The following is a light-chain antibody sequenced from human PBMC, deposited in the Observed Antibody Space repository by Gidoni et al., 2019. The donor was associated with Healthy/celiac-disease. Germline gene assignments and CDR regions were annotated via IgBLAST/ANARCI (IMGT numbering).Light chain of an antibody. Sequence: DIQMTQSPSSLSASVGDRVTITCQASQDISNYLNWYQQKPGKAPKLLIYDASNLETRVPSRFSGSGSGTDFTFTISSLQPEDIATYYCQQYDNHPPTFGGGTKVEIK. J-gene: IGKJ4*01. CDR2: DAS. CDR3: QQYDNHPPT. CDR1: QDISNY. V-gene: IGKV1-33*01.